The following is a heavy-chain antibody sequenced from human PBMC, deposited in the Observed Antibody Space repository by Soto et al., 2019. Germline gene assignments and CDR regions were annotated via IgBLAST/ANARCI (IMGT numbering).Heavy chain of an antibody. CDR1: GFTFSSYG. J-gene: IGHJ3*02. V-gene: IGHV3-30*18. CDR2: ISYDGSNK. Sequence: PGGSLRLSCAASGFTFSSYGMHWVRQAPGKGLEWVAVISYDGSNKYYADSVKGRFTISRDNSKNTLYLQMNSLRAEDTAVYYYAKLNGFPYYYDSRGLDPNVFDIGGQGKMVTVSS. CDR3: AKLNGFPYYYDSRGLDPNVFDI. D-gene: IGHD3-22*01.